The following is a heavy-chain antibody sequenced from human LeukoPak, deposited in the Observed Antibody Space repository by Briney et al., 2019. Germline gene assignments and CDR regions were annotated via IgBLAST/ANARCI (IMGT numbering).Heavy chain of an antibody. CDR2: IWYDGSNK. CDR3: ARDRRSYYYYGMDV. D-gene: IGHD4-17*01. J-gene: IGHJ6*02. Sequence: GGSLRLSCAASGFTFSSYGMHWVRQAPGKGLEWVAVIWYDGSNKYYADSVKGRFTISRDNSKNTLYLQMNSLRAEDTAVCYCARDRRSYYYYGMDVWGQGTTVTVSS. V-gene: IGHV3-33*01. CDR1: GFTFSSYG.